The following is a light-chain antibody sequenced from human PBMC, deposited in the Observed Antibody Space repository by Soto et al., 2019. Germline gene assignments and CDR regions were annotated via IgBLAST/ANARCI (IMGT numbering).Light chain of an antibody. CDR2: DTS. CDR3: QQRNRWPPTFT. Sequence: IVLTQPPATVSLSPGERATLSCRASQSIGSFLAWYQQKPGQAPRLLIYDTSIRATGIPARFSGSGSGTDFTLTISSLEPEDFAVYYCQQRNRWPPTFTFGQGTRLEFK. V-gene: IGKV3-11*01. J-gene: IGKJ5*01. CDR1: QSIGSF.